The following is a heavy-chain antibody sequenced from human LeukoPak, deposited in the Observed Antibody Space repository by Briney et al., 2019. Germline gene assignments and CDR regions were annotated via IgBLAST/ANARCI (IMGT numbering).Heavy chain of an antibody. CDR1: GYTFTGYY. CDR3: ARDSFDYYDSSGYYSHFDY. J-gene: IGHJ4*02. D-gene: IGHD3-22*01. CDR2: IIPILGIA. Sequence: SVKVSCKASGYTFTGYYMHWVRQAPGQGLEWMGRIIPILGIANYAQKFQGRVTITADKSTSTAYMGLSSLRSEDTAVYYCARDSFDYYDSSGYYSHFDYWGQGTLVTVSS. V-gene: IGHV1-69*04.